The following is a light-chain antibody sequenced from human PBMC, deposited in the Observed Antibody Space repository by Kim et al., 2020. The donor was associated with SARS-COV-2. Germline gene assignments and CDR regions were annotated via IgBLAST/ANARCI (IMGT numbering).Light chain of an antibody. CDR3: GTWDSSLNTGRFYWV. J-gene: IGLJ3*02. V-gene: IGLV1-51*01. CDR1: RSNIGNIY. CDR2: DNN. Sequence: VSYCGSRSNIGNIYMSWYQQLQGTATKLLIYDNNTRPSGIPDRFSGSKSGTSATLGITGLQTGDEADYYCGTWDSSLNTGRFYWVFGGGTQLTVL.